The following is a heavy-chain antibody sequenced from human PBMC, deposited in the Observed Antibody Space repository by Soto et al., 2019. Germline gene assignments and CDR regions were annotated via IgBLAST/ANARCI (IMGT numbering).Heavy chain of an antibody. Sequence: EVQLLESGGGLVQPGGSRRLSCAASGFTFSRFAMNWVRQAPGKGLEWVSGIGGSGGTTYYADSVKGRFTISRDNSKNTLFLQMNSLRAEDTAVYYCAKDSLGDYYYYGLDVWGQGPTVTVSS. CDR1: GFTFSRFA. CDR3: AKDSLGDYYYYGLDV. D-gene: IGHD2-15*01. CDR2: IGGSGGTT. V-gene: IGHV3-23*01. J-gene: IGHJ6*02.